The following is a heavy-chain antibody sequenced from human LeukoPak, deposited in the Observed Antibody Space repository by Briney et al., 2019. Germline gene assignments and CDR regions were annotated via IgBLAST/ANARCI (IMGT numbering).Heavy chain of an antibody. CDR1: GFTFSSYA. CDR2: LSGSGGST. J-gene: IGHJ4*02. Sequence: GGSLRLSCAASGFTFSSYAMSWVRQAPGKGLEWVSGLSGSGGSTYYADSVKGRFTISRDNSKNTLYLQMNSLRAEDTAVYYWAKDHPGAIPPDYWGQGTLVTVSS. V-gene: IGHV3-23*01. CDR3: AKDHPGAIPPDY. D-gene: IGHD1-26*01.